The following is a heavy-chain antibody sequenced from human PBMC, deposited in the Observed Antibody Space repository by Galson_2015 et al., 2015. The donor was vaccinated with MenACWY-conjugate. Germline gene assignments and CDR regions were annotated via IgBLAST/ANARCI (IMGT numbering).Heavy chain of an antibody. CDR3: ATAGSYRFDY. V-gene: IGHV3-74*01. D-gene: IGHD1-26*01. J-gene: IGHJ4*02. Sequence: SLRLSCAPSGFTSSTYWMHWVRQAPGKGLEWVSRIDPDGSTTDYAESMKGRLTISRDNAKNTLFLQIHSLRVEDTAVYYCATAGSYRFDYWGQGALVTVSS. CDR2: IDPDGSTT. CDR1: GFTSSTYW.